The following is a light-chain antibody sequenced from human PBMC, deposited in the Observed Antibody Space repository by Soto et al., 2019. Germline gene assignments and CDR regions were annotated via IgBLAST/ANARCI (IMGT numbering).Light chain of an antibody. CDR3: QKYNSAPYT. V-gene: IGKV1-27*01. J-gene: IGKJ2*01. CDR2: AAS. CDR1: QGISNY. Sequence: DIQMTQSPSSLSASVGDRVTITCRASQGISNYLAWYQQKPGKVPKLLIYAASTLQSGVPSRFSGSGSGTDFTLTISSLPTEDVATYYGQKYNSAPYTFGQGTKLEIK.